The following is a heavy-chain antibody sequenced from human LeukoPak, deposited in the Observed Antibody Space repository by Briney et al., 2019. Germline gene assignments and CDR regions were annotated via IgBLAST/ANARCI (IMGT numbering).Heavy chain of an antibody. V-gene: IGHV3-21*01. J-gene: IGHJ4*02. CDR2: ISSSSSYI. CDR1: GFTFSSYS. D-gene: IGHD5-24*01. CDR3: ARDQFRDGYNYI. Sequence: GGSLRLSCAASGFTFSSYSMNWVRQAPGKGLEWVSSISSSSSYIYYADSVKGRFTISRDNAKNSLYLQMNSLRAEDTAVYYCARDQFRDGYNYIWGQGTLVTVSS.